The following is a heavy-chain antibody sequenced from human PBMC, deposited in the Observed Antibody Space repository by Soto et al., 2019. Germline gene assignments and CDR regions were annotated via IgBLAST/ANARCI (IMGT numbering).Heavy chain of an antibody. J-gene: IGHJ4*02. CDR1: GFTFSSYA. Sequence: GSLRLSCAASGFTFSSYAMSWVRQAPGKGLEWVSAISGSGGSTYYADSVKGRFTISRDNSKNTLYLQMDSLGAEDTAVYYCAKDGFAYCGGDCLSDYWGQGTLVTVSS. D-gene: IGHD2-21*02. V-gene: IGHV3-23*01. CDR2: ISGSGGST. CDR3: AKDGFAYCGGDCLSDY.